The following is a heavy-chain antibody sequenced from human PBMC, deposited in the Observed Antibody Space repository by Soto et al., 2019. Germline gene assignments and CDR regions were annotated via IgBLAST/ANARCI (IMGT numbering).Heavy chain of an antibody. V-gene: IGHV1-18*01. CDR3: AREGFGYGSGPFDI. CDR1: GYTFTSYG. Sequence: QVQLEQSGAEVKKPGASVKVSCKASGYTFTSYGISWVRQAPGQGLEWMGWITAYNTNTNYAQKLQGRVTMTTDTSTSTAYMELRSLRSDATAVYYCAREGFGYGSGPFDIWGQGTMVTVSS. D-gene: IGHD3-10*01. J-gene: IGHJ3*02. CDR2: ITAYNTNT.